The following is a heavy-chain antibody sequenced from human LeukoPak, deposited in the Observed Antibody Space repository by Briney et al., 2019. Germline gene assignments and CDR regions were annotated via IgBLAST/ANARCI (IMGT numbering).Heavy chain of an antibody. CDR3: ARDPVCCSRPKNDYYYGMDV. V-gene: IGHV4-61*02. Sequence: SQTLSLTCTVSGGSISSGSYYWSWIRQPAGKGLEWIGRIYTSGSTNYNPSLKSRVAISVDTSKNQFSLKLSSVTAADTAVYYCARDPVCCSRPKNDYYYGMDVWGQGTTVTVSS. CDR1: GGSISSGSYY. D-gene: IGHD1-1*01. J-gene: IGHJ6*02. CDR2: IYTSGST.